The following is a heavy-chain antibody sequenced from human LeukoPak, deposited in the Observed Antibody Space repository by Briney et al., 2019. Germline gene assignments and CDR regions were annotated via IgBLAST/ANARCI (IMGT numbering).Heavy chain of an antibody. D-gene: IGHD2-2*01. CDR2: IRYDGSNK. J-gene: IGHJ4*02. Sequence: GGSLRLSCAASGFTFSSYGMHWVRQAPGKGLEWVAFIRYDGSNKYYADSVKGRFTISRDNSKNTLYLQMNSLRAEDTAVYYCANDPFCSSTSCDEGPTDYWGQGTLVTVSS. V-gene: IGHV3-30*02. CDR1: GFTFSSYG. CDR3: ANDPFCSSTSCDEGPTDY.